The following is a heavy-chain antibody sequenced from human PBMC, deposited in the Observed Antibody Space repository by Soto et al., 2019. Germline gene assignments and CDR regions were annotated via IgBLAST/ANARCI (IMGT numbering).Heavy chain of an antibody. Sequence: PGGSLRLSCAASGFTFSSYGMHWVRQAPGKGLEWVAVISYDGSNKYYADSVKGRFTISRDNSKNTLYLQMNSLRAEDTAVYYCAKDRNYYDSRGLSGWGQGTLVTVSS. CDR1: GFTFSSYG. V-gene: IGHV3-30*18. CDR3: AKDRNYYDSRGLSG. CDR2: ISYDGSNK. J-gene: IGHJ4*02. D-gene: IGHD3-22*01.